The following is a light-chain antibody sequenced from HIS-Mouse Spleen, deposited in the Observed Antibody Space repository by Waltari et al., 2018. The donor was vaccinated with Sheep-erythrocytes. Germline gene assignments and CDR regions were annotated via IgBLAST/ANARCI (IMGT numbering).Light chain of an antibody. CDR2: EVS. CDR1: SSDVGGYNY. Sequence: QSALTQPASVSGSPGQSITISCTGTSSDVGGYNYVSWYQQHPDKAPKRLIYEVSNRPSGDSNRFSGSKSGNTASLTISGLQAEDEADYYCSSYTSSSTLVFGGGTKLTVL. CDR3: SSYTSSSTLV. J-gene: IGLJ3*02. V-gene: IGLV2-14*01.